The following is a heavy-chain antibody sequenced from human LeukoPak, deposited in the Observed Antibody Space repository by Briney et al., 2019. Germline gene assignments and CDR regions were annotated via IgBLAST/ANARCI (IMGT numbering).Heavy chain of an antibody. J-gene: IGHJ5*02. CDR3: AKGGYGYAYVNWLDP. CDR1: GFTFSSYA. D-gene: IGHD3-16*01. V-gene: IGHV3-23*01. CDR2: ISGSGGNT. Sequence: GGSLRLSCAASGFTFSSYAMTWVRQAPGKGLEWVSAISGSGGNTYYADSVKGRFTISRDNSKNTLYLQMNSLRAEDTAVYYCAKGGYGYAYVNWLDPWGQGTLVTVSS.